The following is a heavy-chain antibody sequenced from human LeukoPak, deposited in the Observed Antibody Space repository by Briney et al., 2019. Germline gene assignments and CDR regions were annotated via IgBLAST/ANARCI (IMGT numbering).Heavy chain of an antibody. V-gene: IGHV5-51*01. D-gene: IGHD2-15*01. J-gene: IGHJ3*02. CDR3: ARAVVVVAATIHDAFDI. CDR2: ICPGDSDT. Sequence: GESLKISCKGSGYSFTSYWIGWVRQMPGKGLEWMGIICPGDSDTRYSPSFQGQVTISADKSISTAYLQWSSLKASDTAMYYCARAVVVVAATIHDAFDIWGQGTMVTVSS. CDR1: GYSFTSYW.